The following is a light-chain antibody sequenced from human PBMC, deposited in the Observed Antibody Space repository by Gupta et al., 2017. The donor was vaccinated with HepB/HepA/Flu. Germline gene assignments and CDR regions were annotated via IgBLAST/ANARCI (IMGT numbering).Light chain of an antibody. CDR2: DAS. Sequence: EIVLTQSPATLSLSPGERATLSCRASQSVSSYLAWYQETPGQAPRLLIYDASNRAKGITARCSGSVDVTDFTLTISSREPEDFEVYYCQQRSNWHPGSAFGGGTXVDIK. CDR3: QQRSNWHPGSA. CDR1: QSVSSY. J-gene: IGKJ4*01. V-gene: IGKV3-11*01.